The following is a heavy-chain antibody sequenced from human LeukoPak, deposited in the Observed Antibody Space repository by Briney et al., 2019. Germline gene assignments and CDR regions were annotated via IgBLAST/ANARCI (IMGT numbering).Heavy chain of an antibody. V-gene: IGHV3-74*01. D-gene: IGHD3-22*01. Sequence: GGSLRLSCAASGFTFSTYWMHWVRQAPGGGLVGVSRTNTEGRTTTYADSVKGRFTISRDNAKNMLYLQMNSLRAEDTAVYYCARIEDRGAAFDSWGQGTLVTVSS. CDR2: TNTEGRTT. J-gene: IGHJ4*02. CDR1: GFTFSTYW. CDR3: ARIEDRGAAFDS.